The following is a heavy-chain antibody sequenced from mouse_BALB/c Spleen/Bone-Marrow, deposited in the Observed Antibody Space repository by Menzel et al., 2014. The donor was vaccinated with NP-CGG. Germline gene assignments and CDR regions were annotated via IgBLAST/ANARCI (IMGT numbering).Heavy chain of an antibody. J-gene: IGHJ3*01. V-gene: IGHV1S81*02. D-gene: IGHD2-2*01. Sequence: VQLQQSGAELVKPGASAILSCKANGYTFTSYWMHWVKQRPGQGLEWIGEINPSNGRADYNEKFRSKATLTVDRSSSTAYMQLSSLTSEDSAVYYCARAGGYDGFAYCGQGTLVTVSA. CDR1: GYTFTSYW. CDR3: ARAGGYDGFAY. CDR2: INPSNGRA.